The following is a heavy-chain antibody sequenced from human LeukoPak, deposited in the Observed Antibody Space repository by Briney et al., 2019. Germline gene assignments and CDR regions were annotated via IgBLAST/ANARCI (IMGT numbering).Heavy chain of an antibody. J-gene: IGHJ6*03. D-gene: IGHD3-16*02. CDR3: ARGSNRYYYYYMDV. CDR1: GGSISSSSYY. V-gene: IGHV4-39*07. Sequence: PSETLSLTCTVSGGSISSSSYYWGWIRQPPGKGLEWIGSIYYSGSTYYNPSLKSRVTISVDTSKNQFSLKLSSVTAADTAVYYCARGSNRYYYYYMDVWGKGTTVTVSS. CDR2: IYYSGST.